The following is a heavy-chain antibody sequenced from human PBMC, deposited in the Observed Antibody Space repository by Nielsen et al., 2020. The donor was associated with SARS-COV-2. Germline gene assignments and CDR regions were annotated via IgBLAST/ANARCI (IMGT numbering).Heavy chain of an antibody. CDR2: INPNSGGT. J-gene: IGHJ3*02. Sequence: ASVKVSCKASGYTFTGYYMHWVRQAPGQGLEWMGWINPNSGGTNYAQKFQGRVTMTRDTSISTAYMELSSVTAADTAVYYCARGTMIVVVIGAFDIWGQGTMVTVSS. CDR1: GYTFTGYY. D-gene: IGHD3-22*01. CDR3: ARGTMIVVVIGAFDI. V-gene: IGHV1-2*02.